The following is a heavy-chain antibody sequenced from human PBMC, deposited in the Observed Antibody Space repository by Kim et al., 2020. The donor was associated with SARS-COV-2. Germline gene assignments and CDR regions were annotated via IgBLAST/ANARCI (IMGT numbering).Heavy chain of an antibody. D-gene: IGHD3-22*01. CDR1: GFTFSSYS. CDR2: ISSSSSYI. CDR3: ARDSDYYDSSGYRGAFDI. V-gene: IGHV3-21*01. Sequence: GGSLRLSCAASGFTFSSYSMNWVRQAPGKGLEWVSSISSSSSYIYYADSVKGRFTISRDNAKNSLYLQMNSLRAEDTAVYYCARDSDYYDSSGYRGAFDIWGQGTMVTVSS. J-gene: IGHJ3*02.